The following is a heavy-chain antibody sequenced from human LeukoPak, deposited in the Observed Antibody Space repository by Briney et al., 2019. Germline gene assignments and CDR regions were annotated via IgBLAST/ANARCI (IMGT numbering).Heavy chain of an antibody. Sequence: SETLSLTCTVSGGSISSYYWTWIRQPPGKGLELIGFIYYSGSPNYNPSLKSRVTISVDTSKNQFALNLSSVTAADMAVYYCSRHVNPFDYWGQGTLVTVSS. CDR3: SRHVNPFDY. J-gene: IGHJ4*02. V-gene: IGHV4-59*08. CDR2: IYYSGSP. CDR1: GGSISSYY.